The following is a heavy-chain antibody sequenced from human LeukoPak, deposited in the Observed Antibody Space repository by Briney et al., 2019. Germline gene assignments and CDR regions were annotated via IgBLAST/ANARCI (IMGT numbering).Heavy chain of an antibody. J-gene: IGHJ4*02. Sequence: GGSLRLSCAASGFTFSRYWMHWVRQAPGKGLVWVSRVKSDGSSTTYADSVKGRFTISRDNAKNTLYLQMNSLRVEDTAVYYCVREFIDWGQGTLVTVGS. D-gene: IGHD1-26*01. CDR2: VKSDGSST. V-gene: IGHV3-74*01. CDR3: VREFID. CDR1: GFTFSRYW.